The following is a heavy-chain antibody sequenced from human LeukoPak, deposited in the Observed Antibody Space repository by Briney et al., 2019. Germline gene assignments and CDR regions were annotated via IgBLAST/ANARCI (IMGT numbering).Heavy chain of an antibody. D-gene: IGHD3-22*01. J-gene: IGHJ4*02. CDR2: IYSGGST. Sequence: GSLRLSCAASGFTVSTNYMSWVRQAPGKGLEWVSVIYSGGSTYYADSVKGRFTISRDNSKNTLYLQMNSLRAEDTAVYYCARRTRGQNYYDSSGLDYWGQGTLVTVSS. V-gene: IGHV3-66*01. CDR1: GFTVSTNY. CDR3: ARRTRGQNYYDSSGLDY.